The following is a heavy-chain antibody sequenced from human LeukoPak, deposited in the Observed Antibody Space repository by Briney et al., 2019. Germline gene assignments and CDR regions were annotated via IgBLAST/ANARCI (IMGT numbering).Heavy chain of an antibody. CDR3: ARGFHSSSWYYFDY. V-gene: IGHV1-2*06. J-gene: IGHJ4*02. CDR1: GYTFTCYY. Sequence: ASVKVSCKASGYTFTCYYMHWVRQAPGQGLEWMGRINPNSGGTHYAQKFQGRVTMTRDTSISTAYMELSRLRSDDTAVYYCARGFHSSSWYYFDYWGQGTLVTVSS. CDR2: INPNSGGT. D-gene: IGHD6-13*01.